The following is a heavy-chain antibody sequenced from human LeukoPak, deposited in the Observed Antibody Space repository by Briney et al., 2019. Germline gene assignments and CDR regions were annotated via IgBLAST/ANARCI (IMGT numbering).Heavy chain of an antibody. CDR3: ARYRTYYYDSSGYHDY. Sequence: KPSETLSLTCTVSGGSISSYYWSWIRQPPGKGLEWIGEINHSGSTNYNPSLKSRVTISVDTSKNQFSLKLSSVTAADTAVYYCARYRTYYYDSSGYHDYWGQGTLVTVSS. CDR2: INHSGST. J-gene: IGHJ4*02. V-gene: IGHV4-34*01. D-gene: IGHD3-22*01. CDR1: GGSISSYY.